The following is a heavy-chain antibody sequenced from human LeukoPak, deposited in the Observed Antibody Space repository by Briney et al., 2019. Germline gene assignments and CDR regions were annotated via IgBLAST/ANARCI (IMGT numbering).Heavy chain of an antibody. CDR3: ARDGESPPDSSFDY. V-gene: IGHV4-4*07. Sequence: SETLSLTCTVSGGSISSYYWSWIRQPAGRGLEWIGRIYTSGSTNYNPSLKSRVTMSVDTSKNQFSLKLSSVTAADTAVYYCARDGESPPDSSFDYWGQGTLVTVSS. CDR1: GGSISSYY. CDR2: IYTSGST. D-gene: IGHD3-10*01. J-gene: IGHJ4*02.